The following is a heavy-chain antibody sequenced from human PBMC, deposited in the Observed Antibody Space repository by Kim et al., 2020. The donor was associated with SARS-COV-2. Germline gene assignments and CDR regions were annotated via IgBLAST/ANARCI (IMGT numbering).Heavy chain of an antibody. J-gene: IGHJ4*02. CDR3: ARLEAVTVAGIDY. D-gene: IGHD6-19*01. Sequence: YADSVKGRFTISRDNAKNSLYLQMNSLRAEDMAVYYCARLEAVTVAGIDYWGQGTLVTVSS. V-gene: IGHV3-21*01.